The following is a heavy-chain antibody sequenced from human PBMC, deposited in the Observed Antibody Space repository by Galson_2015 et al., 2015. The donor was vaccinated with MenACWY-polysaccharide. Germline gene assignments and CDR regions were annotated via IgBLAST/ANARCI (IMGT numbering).Heavy chain of an antibody. Sequence: LSLTCTVSGGSISSYYWSWIRQPPGKGLEWIGYIYYSGSTNYNPSLKSRVTISVDTSKNQFSLKLSSVTAADTAVYYCAREGHSSGWYKGRAFDIWGQGTLVTVSS. CDR1: GGSISSYY. D-gene: IGHD6-19*01. CDR2: IYYSGST. CDR3: AREGHSSGWYKGRAFDI. V-gene: IGHV4-59*01. J-gene: IGHJ4*02.